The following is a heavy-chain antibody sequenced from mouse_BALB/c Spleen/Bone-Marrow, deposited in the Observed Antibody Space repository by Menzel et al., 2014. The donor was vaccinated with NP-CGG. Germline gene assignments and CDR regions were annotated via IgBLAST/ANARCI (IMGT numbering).Heavy chain of an antibody. CDR2: INPYNGGT. CDR3: ARDYYGSSYGFAY. Sequence: VQLEQSGPELVKPGASMKISCKASGYSFTGYTMNWVKQSHGKNLEWIGLINPYNGGTSYNQKFKGKATLTVGKSSSTAYMELLSLTSEDSAVYYCARDYYGSSYGFAYWGQGTLVTVSA. V-gene: IGHV1-18*01. D-gene: IGHD1-1*01. CDR1: GYSFTGYT. J-gene: IGHJ3*01.